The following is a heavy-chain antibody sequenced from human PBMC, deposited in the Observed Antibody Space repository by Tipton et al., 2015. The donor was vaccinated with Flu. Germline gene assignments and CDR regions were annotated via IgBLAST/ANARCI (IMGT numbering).Heavy chain of an antibody. V-gene: IGHV4-61*02. Sequence: TLSLTCTVSGGSISSSSYYWSWIRQPSGKGLEWIGRIYTSGSTNYNPSLKSRVPMSVDTSKNQFSLKLSSVTAADTAVYYCARDSAYNWNEGGYFDYWGQGTLVTVSS. CDR3: ARDSAYNWNEGGYFDY. D-gene: IGHD1-1*01. J-gene: IGHJ4*02. CDR1: GGSISSSSYY. CDR2: IYTSGST.